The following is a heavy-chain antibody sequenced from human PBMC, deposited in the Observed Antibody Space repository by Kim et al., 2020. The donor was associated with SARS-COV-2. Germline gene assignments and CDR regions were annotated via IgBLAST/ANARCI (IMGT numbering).Heavy chain of an antibody. J-gene: IGHJ4*02. Sequence: SVKVSCKASGGTFSSYAISWVRQAPGQGLEWMGRIIPILGIANYAQKFQGRVTITADKSTSTAYMELSSLRSEDTAVYYCARDRITMVRGVIIYFDYWGQGTLVTVSS. CDR3: ARDRITMVRGVIIYFDY. D-gene: IGHD3-10*01. V-gene: IGHV1-69*04. CDR1: GGTFSSYA. CDR2: IIPILGIA.